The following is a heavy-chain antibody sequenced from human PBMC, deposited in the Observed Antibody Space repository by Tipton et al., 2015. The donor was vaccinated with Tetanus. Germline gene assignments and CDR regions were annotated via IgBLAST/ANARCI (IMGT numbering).Heavy chain of an antibody. CDR1: GDSISSGDFY. D-gene: IGHD6-13*01. V-gene: IGHV4-31*03. CDR2: IYFTGTT. J-gene: IGHJ5*02. Sequence: TLSLTCTVSGDSISSGDFYWSWIRQHPGKGLEWIGYIYFTGTTYYNPSLESRLTISIDTSKNQFSLELTSVTAADTAVYYCACNPNIAAAGTGEDSGWFDPWGQGTLVTVSS. CDR3: ACNPNIAAAGTGEDSGWFDP.